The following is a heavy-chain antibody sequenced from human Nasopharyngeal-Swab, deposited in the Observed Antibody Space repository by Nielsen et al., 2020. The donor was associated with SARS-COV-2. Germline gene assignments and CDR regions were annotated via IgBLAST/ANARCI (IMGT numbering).Heavy chain of an antibody. CDR3: ARARSGTLDF. J-gene: IGHJ4*02. D-gene: IGHD1-7*01. Sequence: VRQAPGKGPEWVSGINWNGGMTAYADSVKGRFTISRDNAKNSLYLQMNTLTADDTALYYCARARSGTLDFWGQGTLVTVSS. CDR2: INWNGGMT. V-gene: IGHV3-20*03.